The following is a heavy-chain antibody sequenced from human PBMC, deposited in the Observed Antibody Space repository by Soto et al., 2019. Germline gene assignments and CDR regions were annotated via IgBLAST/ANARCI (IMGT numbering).Heavy chain of an antibody. CDR1: GFTFSSYW. D-gene: IGHD2-15*01. J-gene: IGHJ6*02. CDR3: ARVNCSGGSCYALVYYYYGMDV. CDR2: INSDGSST. Sequence: GGSLRLSCAASGFTFSSYWMHWVRQAPGKGLVWVSRINSDGSSTSYADSVKGRFTISRDNAKNTLYLQMNSLRAEDTAVYYCARVNCSGGSCYALVYYYYGMDVWGQGTTVTVSS. V-gene: IGHV3-74*01.